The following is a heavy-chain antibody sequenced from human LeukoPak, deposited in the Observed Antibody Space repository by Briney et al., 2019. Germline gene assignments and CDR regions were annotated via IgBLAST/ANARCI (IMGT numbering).Heavy chain of an antibody. D-gene: IGHD3-3*01. CDR3: ARTVYDFWSGYYIDY. Sequence: SETLFLTCAVYGGSFSGYYWSWIRQPPGKGLEWIGEINHSGSTNYNPSLKSRVTISVDTSKNQFSLKLSSVTAADTAVYYCARTVYDFWSGYYIDYWGQGTLVTVSS. J-gene: IGHJ4*02. CDR1: GGSFSGYY. CDR2: INHSGST. V-gene: IGHV4-34*01.